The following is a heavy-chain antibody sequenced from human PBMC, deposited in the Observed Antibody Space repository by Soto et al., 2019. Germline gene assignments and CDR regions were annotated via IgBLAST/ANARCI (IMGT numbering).Heavy chain of an antibody. CDR3: ARGSDCSSTSCPLYYYYYGMDV. Sequence: SVKVSCKASGGTFSSYAISWVRQAPGQGLEWMGGIIPIFGTANYAQKFQGRVTITADESTSTAYMELSSLRSEDTAVYYCARGSDCSSTSCPLYYYYYGMDVWGQGTTVTVSS. CDR1: GGTFSSYA. D-gene: IGHD2-2*01. CDR2: IIPIFGTA. V-gene: IGHV1-69*13. J-gene: IGHJ6*02.